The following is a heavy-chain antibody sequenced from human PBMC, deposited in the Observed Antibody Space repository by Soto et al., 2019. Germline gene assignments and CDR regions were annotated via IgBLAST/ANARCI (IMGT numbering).Heavy chain of an antibody. Sequence: QVQLVESGGGVVQPGRSLRLSCAASGFTFSTYGMHWVRQAPGKGLEWVAVISYDGSNKYNADSVKGRFPISRDNSKNTLYPQMNSLRAEDTAVYYWATPIVNYDILTPHETFDIWGQGTRVTVSS. D-gene: IGHD3-9*01. CDR1: GFTFSTYG. CDR2: ISYDGSNK. CDR3: ATPIVNYDILTPHETFDI. J-gene: IGHJ3*02. V-gene: IGHV3-30*03.